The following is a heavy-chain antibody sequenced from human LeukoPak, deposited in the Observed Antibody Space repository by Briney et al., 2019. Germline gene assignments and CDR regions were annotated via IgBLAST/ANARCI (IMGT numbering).Heavy chain of an antibody. Sequence: GGSLRLSCAASGFTFSSYGMSWVRQAPGKGLEWVSAISGSGGSTYYADSVKGRFTISRDNSKNSLYLQMNSLRAEDTAVYYCARDAESPGTIMTTYYYYMDVWGTGTTVTISS. CDR3: ARDAESPGTIMTTYYYYMDV. D-gene: IGHD3-16*01. V-gene: IGHV3-23*01. CDR1: GFTFSSYG. CDR2: ISGSGGST. J-gene: IGHJ6*03.